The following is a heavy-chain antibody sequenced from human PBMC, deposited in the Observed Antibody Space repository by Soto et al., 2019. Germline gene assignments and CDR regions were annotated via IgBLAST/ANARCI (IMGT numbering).Heavy chain of an antibody. D-gene: IGHD3-3*01. CDR1: GFTFSSYS. V-gene: IGHV3-21*01. J-gene: IGHJ6*02. CDR3: ARDSIGDDFWGGYYHWTYYYYGMDV. CDR2: ISSSSSYI. Sequence: GGSLRLSCAASGFTFSSYSMNWVRQAPGKGLEWVSSISSSSSYIYYADSVKGRFTISRDNAKNSLYLQMNSLRAEDTAVYYCARDSIGDDFWGGYYHWTYYYYGMDVWGQGTTVTVS.